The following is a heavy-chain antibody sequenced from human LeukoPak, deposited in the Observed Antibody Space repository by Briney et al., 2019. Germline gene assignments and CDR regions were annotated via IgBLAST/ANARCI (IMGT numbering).Heavy chain of an antibody. CDR2: ISSSSTI. V-gene: IGHV3-48*01. D-gene: IGHD2-2*01. CDR1: GFTFSSYS. Sequence: GGSLRLSCAASGFTFSSYSMNWVRQAPGEGLEWVSYISSSSTIYYADSVKGRFTISRDNAKNSLYLQMNSLRAEDTAVYYCARGDYQLSLYWGQGTLVTVSS. CDR3: ARGDYQLSLY. J-gene: IGHJ4*02.